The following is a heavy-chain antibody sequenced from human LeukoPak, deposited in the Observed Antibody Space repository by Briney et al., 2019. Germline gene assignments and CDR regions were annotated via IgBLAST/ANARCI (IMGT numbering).Heavy chain of an antibody. V-gene: IGHV1-69*01. CDR2: IIPIFGTA. J-gene: IGHJ4*02. CDR1: GGTFSSYA. Sequence: SVKVSCKASGGTFSSYAISWVRQAPGQGLEWMGGIIPIFGTANYAQKFQGRVTITADESTSTAYMELSSLRSEDTAVYYCATTRTPRGYSYGYEGYFDYWGRGTLVTVSS. D-gene: IGHD5-18*01. CDR3: ATTRTPRGYSYGYEGYFDY.